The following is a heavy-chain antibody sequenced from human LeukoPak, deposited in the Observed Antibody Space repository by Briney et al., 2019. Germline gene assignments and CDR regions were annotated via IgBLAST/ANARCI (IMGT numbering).Heavy chain of an antibody. CDR2: ISYDGSNK. J-gene: IGHJ4*02. CDR3: ARGFIAAAGTSYFDY. D-gene: IGHD6-13*01. Sequence: GGSLRLSCAASGFTSSSYAMHWVRQAPGKGLEWVAVISYDGSNKYYADSVKGRFTISRDNSKDTLYLQMNSLRAEDTAVYYCARGFIAAAGTSYFDYWGQGTLVTVSS. V-gene: IGHV3-30*01. CDR1: GFTSSSYA.